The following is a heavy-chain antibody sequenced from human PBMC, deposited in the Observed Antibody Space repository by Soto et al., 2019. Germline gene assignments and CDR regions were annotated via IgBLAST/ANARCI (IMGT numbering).Heavy chain of an antibody. J-gene: IGHJ5*02. CDR1: GFTFSNYF. D-gene: IGHD1-1*01. CDR2: MSGDGKTI. CDR3: ARTYVPGIAGFDP. Sequence: GGSLRLSCAASGFTFSNYFMHWVRQVPGEGLVWVSRMSGDGKTISYADSVKGRFTICRDNAKNTLYLQMNSLRVEDTAVYYCARTYVPGIAGFDPWGQGTLVTVSS. V-gene: IGHV3-74*01.